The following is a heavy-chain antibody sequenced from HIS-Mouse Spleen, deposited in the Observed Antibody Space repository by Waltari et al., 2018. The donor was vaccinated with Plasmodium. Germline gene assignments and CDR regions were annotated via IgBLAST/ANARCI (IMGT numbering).Heavy chain of an antibody. CDR3: ARAAIAWGSPYYFDY. CDR2: IYSGGST. D-gene: IGHD7-27*01. J-gene: IGHJ4*02. V-gene: IGHV3-53*02. Sequence: EVQLVETGGGLIQPGGSLRVSCAASGFTVSSNYMSWVRQAPGKGLEWVSVIYSGGSTYYADSVKGRFTISRDNSKNTLYLQMNSLRAEDTAVYYCARAAIAWGSPYYFDYWGQGTLVTVSS. CDR1: GFTVSSNY.